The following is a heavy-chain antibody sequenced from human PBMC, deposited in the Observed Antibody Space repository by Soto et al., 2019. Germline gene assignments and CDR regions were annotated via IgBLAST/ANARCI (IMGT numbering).Heavy chain of an antibody. D-gene: IGHD3-3*01. CDR1: GFSLSTSGVG. CDR2: IYWNDDK. J-gene: IGHJ3*02. Sequence: SGPTLVKPTQTLTLTCTFSGFSLSTSGVGVGWIRQPPGKALEWLALIYWNDDKRYSPSLKSRLTITKDTSKNQVVLTMTNMDPVDTATYYCAHLFSYDFWSGYRNDAFDIWGQGTMVTVSS. CDR3: AHLFSYDFWSGYRNDAFDI. V-gene: IGHV2-5*01.